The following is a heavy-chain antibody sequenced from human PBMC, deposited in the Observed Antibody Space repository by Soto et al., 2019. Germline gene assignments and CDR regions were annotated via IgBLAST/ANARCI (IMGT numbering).Heavy chain of an antibody. CDR1: GFSFSSYW. CDR2: ISSSSSYI. D-gene: IGHD6-13*01. J-gene: IGHJ4*02. V-gene: IGHV3-21*01. CDR3: ARDEGIAAAGTVGY. Sequence: GGSLRLSCVASGFSFSSYWMAWVRQAPGKGLEWVSSISSSSSYIYYADSVKGRFTISRDNAKNSLYLQMNSLRAEDTAVYYCARDEGIAAAGTVGYWGQGTLVTVSS.